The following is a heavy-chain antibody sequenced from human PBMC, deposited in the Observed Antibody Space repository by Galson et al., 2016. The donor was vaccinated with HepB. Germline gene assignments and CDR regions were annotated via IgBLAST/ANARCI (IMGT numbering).Heavy chain of an antibody. CDR1: GDSISSSTFY. J-gene: IGHJ5*01. Sequence: SETLSLTCSVSGDSISSSTFYWGYIRQTPDKGLEVIGSIYHSGTTDSTPSFKSRRTMSVERSKTQFPLRLTSATAADTALEYCVRHDRRDWSLRVWFDSWGQGILVTVSP. CDR2: IYHSGTT. V-gene: IGHV4-39*01. D-gene: IGHD3-9*01. CDR3: VRHDRRDWSLRVWFDS.